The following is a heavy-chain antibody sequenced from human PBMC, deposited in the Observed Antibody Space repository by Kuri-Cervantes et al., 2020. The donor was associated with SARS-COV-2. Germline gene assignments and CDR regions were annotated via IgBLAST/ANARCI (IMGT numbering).Heavy chain of an antibody. V-gene: IGHV6-1*01. CDR3: ARATVVTGSDAFDI. J-gene: IGHJ3*02. D-gene: IGHD4-23*01. CDR2: TYYRSKWYN. CDR1: GDSVSSNSAA. Sequence: LRLSCAISGDSVSSNSAAWNWIRQSPSRGLEWLGRTYYRSKWYNDYAVSVKSRITINPDTSKNQFSLQLNSVTPEDTAVYYCARATVVTGSDAFDIWGQGTMVTVSS.